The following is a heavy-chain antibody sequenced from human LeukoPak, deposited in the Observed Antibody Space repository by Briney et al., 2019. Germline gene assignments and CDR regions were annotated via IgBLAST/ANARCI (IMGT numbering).Heavy chain of an antibody. CDR3: ARVRTGDGIDY. D-gene: IGHD7-27*01. Sequence: SETLSLTCAVYGGSFSGYYRSWIRQPPGKGLEWIGEINHSGSTNYNPSLKSRVTISVDTSKNQFSLKLSSVTAADTAVYYCARVRTGDGIDYWGQGTLVTVSS. J-gene: IGHJ4*02. V-gene: IGHV4-34*01. CDR1: GGSFSGYY. CDR2: INHSGST.